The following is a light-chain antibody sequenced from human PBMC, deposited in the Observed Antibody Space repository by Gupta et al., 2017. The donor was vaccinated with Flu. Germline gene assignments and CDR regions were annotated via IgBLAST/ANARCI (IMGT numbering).Light chain of an antibody. J-gene: IGKJ1*01. Sequence: PSSLSAFVGDRVTITCRASQSISSYLNLYQQKPGKAPKLLIYAASILQSGVPSRFSGSASGTDFTLTISRLQPEDFATYYCLQSYSTPRTFGQGTRLEIK. V-gene: IGKV1-39*01. CDR1: QSISSY. CDR3: LQSYSTPRT. CDR2: AAS.